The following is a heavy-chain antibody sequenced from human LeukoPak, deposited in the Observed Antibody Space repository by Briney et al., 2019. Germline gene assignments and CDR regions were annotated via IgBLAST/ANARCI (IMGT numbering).Heavy chain of an antibody. CDR1: EFTFSTYG. J-gene: IGHJ5*02. D-gene: IGHD3-10*01. CDR2: ISGSGGST. Sequence: PGRSLRLSCAASEFTFSTYGMHWVRQAPGKGLEWVSGISGSGGSTYYADSVKGRFTISRDNSKNTLYLQMNSLRAEDTAAYYCAKGYYSSGYNWFDPWGQGTLVTVSS. CDR3: AKGYYSSGYNWFDP. V-gene: IGHV3-23*01.